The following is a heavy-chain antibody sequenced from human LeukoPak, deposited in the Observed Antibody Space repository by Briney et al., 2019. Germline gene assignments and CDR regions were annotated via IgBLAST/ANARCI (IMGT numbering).Heavy chain of an antibody. Sequence: GASVKVSCKVSGYTLTELSMHWVRQAPGKGLEWMGGFDTEDGETIYAQKFQGRVTMTEVTSTDTAYMELSSLRSEDTAVYYCATDLVVPAAMPTYYYYGMDVWGQGTTVTVSS. J-gene: IGHJ6*02. D-gene: IGHD2-2*01. CDR3: ATDLVVPAAMPTYYYYGMDV. CDR2: FDTEDGET. CDR1: GYTLTELS. V-gene: IGHV1-24*01.